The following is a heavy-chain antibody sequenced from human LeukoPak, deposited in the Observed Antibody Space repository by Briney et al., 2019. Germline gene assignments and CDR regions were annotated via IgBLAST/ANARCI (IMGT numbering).Heavy chain of an antibody. V-gene: IGHV3-21*01. CDR3: AKGYIIAGRQWYLDL. D-gene: IGHD6-13*01. J-gene: IGHJ2*01. CDR1: GFTFSSSA. CDR2: INNVGSHI. Sequence: GGSLRLSCAASGFTFSSSATNWVRQAPGKGLEWVSSINNVGSHIYYADSVKGRFTISRDNAKNSLYLQMNSLRAEDAAVYYCAKGYIIAGRQWYLDLWGRGTLVGVSS.